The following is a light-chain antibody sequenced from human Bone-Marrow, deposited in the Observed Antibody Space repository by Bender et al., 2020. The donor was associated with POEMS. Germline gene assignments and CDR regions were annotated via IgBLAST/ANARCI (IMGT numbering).Light chain of an antibody. CDR1: DTGTKS. Sequence: SYVLTQTPAVSVAPGETARMTCGGDDTGTKSVHWYRQKPGQAPELVLYDDYGRPSGISERFSGSDSGNTATLTINRVEAGDEADYYCQVWDRSTEHFAVFGGGTQLTVL. V-gene: IGLV3-21*02. J-gene: IGLJ7*01. CDR3: QVWDRSTEHFAV. CDR2: DDY.